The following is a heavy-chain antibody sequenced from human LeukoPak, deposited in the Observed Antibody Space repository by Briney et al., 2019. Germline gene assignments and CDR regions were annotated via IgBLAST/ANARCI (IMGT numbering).Heavy chain of an antibody. D-gene: IGHD1-7*01. CDR1: GYTFTGYY. CDR2: INPNSGGT. J-gene: IGHJ6*02. V-gene: IGHV1-2*02. CDR3: ARGGNYSPYGMDV. Sequence: ASVKVSCKASGYTFTGYYMQWVRQAPGQGLEWRGWINPNSGGTNYAQKFQGRVTMTRDTSISTAYMELSSLRSDDTAVYYCARGGNYSPYGMDVWGQGTTVTVSS.